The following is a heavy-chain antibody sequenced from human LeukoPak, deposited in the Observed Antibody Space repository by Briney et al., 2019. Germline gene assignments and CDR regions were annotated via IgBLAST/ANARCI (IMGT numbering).Heavy chain of an antibody. CDR3: ASTEATAAGTPFDY. V-gene: IGHV3-30*02. CDR2: IRSDGSNE. CDR1: GFTFSSYV. Sequence: GGSLRLSCAASGFTFSSYVMHWVRQAPGEGPDWAALIRSDGSNEYYADSVKGRFTISRDNAKNSLYLQMNSLRAEDTAVYYCASTEATAAGTPFDYWGQGTLVTVSS. D-gene: IGHD6-13*01. J-gene: IGHJ4*02.